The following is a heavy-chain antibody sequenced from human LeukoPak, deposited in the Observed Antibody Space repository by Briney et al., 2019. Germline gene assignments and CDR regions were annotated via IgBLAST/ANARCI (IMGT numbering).Heavy chain of an antibody. CDR1: GFTFSAYA. V-gene: IGHV3-23*01. Sequence: GGSLRLSCIVSGFTFSAYAMSWVRQAPGKGLEWVSAISGSGGSTYYADSVKGRFTISRDNSKNTLYLQMNSLRAEDTAVYYCAGGWRRGQFDYWGQGTLVTVSS. J-gene: IGHJ4*02. D-gene: IGHD6-19*01. CDR3: AGGWRRGQFDY. CDR2: ISGSGGST.